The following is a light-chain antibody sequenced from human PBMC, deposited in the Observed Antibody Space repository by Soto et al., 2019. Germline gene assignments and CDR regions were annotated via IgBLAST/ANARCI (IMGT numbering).Light chain of an antibody. CDR1: SSNIGSNY. CDR2: SNN. J-gene: IGLJ1*01. CDR3: AAWDDSLSGRV. V-gene: IGLV1-47*02. Sequence: VLTQPPSASGTPGQRVTISCSGSSSNIGSNYVYWYQQLPGTAPKLLIYSNNQRPSGVPDRFSGSKSGTSASLAISGLRSEDEADYYCAAWDDSLSGRVFGTGTKVTVL.